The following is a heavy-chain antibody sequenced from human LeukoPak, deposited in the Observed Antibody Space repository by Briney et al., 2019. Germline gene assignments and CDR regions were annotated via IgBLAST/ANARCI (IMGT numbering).Heavy chain of an antibody. J-gene: IGHJ5*02. CDR2: ISSSSSYI. CDR3: ARDRWAAGKLIVTGANWFDP. V-gene: IGHV3-21*01. Sequence: GGSLRLSCAASGFTFSSYSMNWVRQAPGKGLEWVSSISSSSSYIYYADSVKGRFTISRDNAKNSLYLQMNSLRAEDTAVYYCARDRWAAGKLIVTGANWFDPRGQGTLATVSS. CDR1: GFTFSSYS. D-gene: IGHD6-13*01.